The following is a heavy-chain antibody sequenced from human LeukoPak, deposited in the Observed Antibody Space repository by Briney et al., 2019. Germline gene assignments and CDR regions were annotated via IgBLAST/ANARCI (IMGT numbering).Heavy chain of an antibody. Sequence: GESLKISCKGSGYSFTNYWIGWVRQMPGKGLEWMGIIYPADSDTRYSPSFQDQVTISADKSISTAYLQWSSLKASDTAMYYCATIWYYYDSSGYSRIDYFDYWGQGTLVTVSS. CDR1: GYSFTNYW. V-gene: IGHV5-51*01. J-gene: IGHJ4*02. CDR3: ATIWYYYDSSGYSRIDYFDY. CDR2: IYPADSDT. D-gene: IGHD3-22*01.